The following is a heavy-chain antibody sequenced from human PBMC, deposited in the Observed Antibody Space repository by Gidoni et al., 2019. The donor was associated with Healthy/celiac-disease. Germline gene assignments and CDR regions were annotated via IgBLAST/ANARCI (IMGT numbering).Heavy chain of an antibody. CDR1: GFTFSSYG. Sequence: QVQLVESGGGVVQPGRSLRLSCAASGFTFSSYGTHWVRQAPGQGLGWVAVIWYEGSNKYYADSVKGRFTISRDNSKNTLYLQMNSLRAEDTAVYYCAREGTGYCSGGSCSRVYYYYGMDVWGQGTTVTVSS. CDR3: AREGTGYCSGGSCSRVYYYYGMDV. V-gene: IGHV3-33*01. D-gene: IGHD2-15*01. J-gene: IGHJ6*02. CDR2: IWYEGSNK.